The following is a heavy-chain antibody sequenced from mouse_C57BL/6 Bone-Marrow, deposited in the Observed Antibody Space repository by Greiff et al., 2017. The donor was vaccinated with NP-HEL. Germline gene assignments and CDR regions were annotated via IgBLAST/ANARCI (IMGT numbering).Heavy chain of an antibody. V-gene: IGHV1-64*01. D-gene: IGHD1-1*01. CDR1: GYTFTSYW. CDR2: IHPNSGST. J-gene: IGHJ2*01. Sequence: VQVVESGAELVKPGASVKLSCKASGYTFTSYWMHWVKQRPGQGLEWIGMIHPNSGSTNYNEKFKSKATLTVDKSSSTAYMQLSSLTSEDSAVYYCARLRGRCFDYWGQGTTLTVSS. CDR3: ARLRGRCFDY.